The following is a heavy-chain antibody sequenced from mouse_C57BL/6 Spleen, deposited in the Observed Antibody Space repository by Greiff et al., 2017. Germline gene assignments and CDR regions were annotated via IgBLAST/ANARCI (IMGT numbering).Heavy chain of an antibody. J-gene: IGHJ4*01. Sequence: EVQLQQSGPELVKPGASVKISCKASGYTFTDYYMNWVKQSHGKSLEWIGDINPNNGGTSYNQKFKGKATLTVDKSSSTAYMELRSLTSEDSAVYYCARHYHAMDYWGQGTSVTVSS. V-gene: IGHV1-26*01. CDR3: ARHYHAMDY. CDR1: GYTFTDYY. CDR2: INPNNGGT.